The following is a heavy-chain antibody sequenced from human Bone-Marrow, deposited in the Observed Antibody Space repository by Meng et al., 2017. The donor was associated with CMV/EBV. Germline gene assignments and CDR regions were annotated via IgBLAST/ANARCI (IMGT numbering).Heavy chain of an antibody. CDR1: GFTFSSYG. D-gene: IGHD2-8*01. CDR3: AKDHRMTNYGMDV. CDR2: IRYDGSNK. J-gene: IGHJ6*01. Sequence: GGSLRLSCAASGFTFSSYGMHWVRQAPGKGLEWVAFIRYDGSNKYYADSVKGRFTISRDNSKNTLYLQMNSLRAEDTAVYYCAKDHRMTNYGMDVWGQGTTVTGSS. V-gene: IGHV3-30*02.